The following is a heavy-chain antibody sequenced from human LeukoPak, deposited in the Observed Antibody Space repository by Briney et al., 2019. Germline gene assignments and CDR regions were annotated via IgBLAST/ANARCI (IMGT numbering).Heavy chain of an antibody. D-gene: IGHD6-19*01. CDR2: LYKTGDT. V-gene: IGHV4-4*07. J-gene: IGHJ4*02. Sequence: PSETLSLTCSVSGASISDYCWSWIRQPAGKGLEWIGRLYKTGDTDYNPPLRSRVSMSVDRSKNQFSLTLSAVTAADTAVYYCARETLNNGWYAGDWGQGTLVTVSS. CDR1: GASISDYC. CDR3: ARETLNNGWYAGD.